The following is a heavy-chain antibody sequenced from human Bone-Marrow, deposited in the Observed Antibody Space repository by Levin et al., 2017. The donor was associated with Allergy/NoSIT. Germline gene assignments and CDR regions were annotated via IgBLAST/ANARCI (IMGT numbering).Heavy chain of an antibody. CDR2: ISGGSGTI. Sequence: HSGGSLRLSCAASGFTFGSYSMNWVRQAPGKGLQWISYISGGSGTIKYADSVRGRFTISRDNTQNSLYLQMDSLRAEDTAVYYCAREGGGYLYYFDFWGQGALVTVAS. CDR3: AREGGGYLYYFDF. D-gene: IGHD2-21*02. V-gene: IGHV3-48*04. CDR1: GFTFGSYS. J-gene: IGHJ4*02.